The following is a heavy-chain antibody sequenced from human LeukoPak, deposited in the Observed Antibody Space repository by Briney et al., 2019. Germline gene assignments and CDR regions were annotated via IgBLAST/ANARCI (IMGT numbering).Heavy chain of an antibody. D-gene: IGHD3-22*01. CDR3: ARDRAYYYDSSGYSFDY. V-gene: IGHV3-30-3*01. CDR2: ISYDGSNK. J-gene: IGHJ4*02. Sequence: GGSLGLSCAASGFTFSSYAMSWVRQAPGKGLEWVAVISYDGSNKYYADSVKGRFTISRDNSKNTLYLQMNSLRAEDTAVYYCARDRAYYYDSSGYSFDYWGQGTLVTVSS. CDR1: GFTFSSYA.